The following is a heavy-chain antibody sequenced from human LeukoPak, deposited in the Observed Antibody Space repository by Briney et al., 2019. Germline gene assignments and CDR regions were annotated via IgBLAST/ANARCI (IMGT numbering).Heavy chain of an antibody. CDR3: AKYSANWYLDY. J-gene: IGHJ4*02. V-gene: IGHV3-53*01. D-gene: IGHD6-6*01. CDR1: GLTVSKNY. Sequence: PGESLRLSFAASGLTVSKNYMIWVRQPPGKGLEWVSLFYGGGNTAYADSVRGRFTISRDNSKNTLYLQMNSLRAEDTAVYYCAKYSANWYLDYWGQGARVTVSS. CDR2: FYGGGNT.